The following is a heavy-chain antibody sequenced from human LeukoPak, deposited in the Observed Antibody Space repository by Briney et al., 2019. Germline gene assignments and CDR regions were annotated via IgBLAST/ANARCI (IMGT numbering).Heavy chain of an antibody. V-gene: IGHV3-23*01. CDR2: ISGSGGST. J-gene: IGHJ4*02. CDR1: GFTYSSYA. Sequence: GGSLRLSCTASGFTYSSYAINWVRQAPGKGLEWVSGISGSGGSTFYADSVKGRFTISRDNSKNTVSLQMKNVRAEDTAVYYCAKGGRFGDNSYFDYWGQGTLVTVSS. D-gene: IGHD4-17*01. CDR3: AKGGRFGDNSYFDY.